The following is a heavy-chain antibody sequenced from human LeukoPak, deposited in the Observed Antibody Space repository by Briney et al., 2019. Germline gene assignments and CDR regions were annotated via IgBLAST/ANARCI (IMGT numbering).Heavy chain of an antibody. V-gene: IGHV3-33*08. D-gene: IGHD3-22*01. CDR3: ARILGAYYYDSSGYSDFDY. Sequence: GGSLRLSCAASGFTFSSYAMHWVRQAPGKGLEWVAVIWYDGSNKYYADSVKGRFTISRDNSKNTLYLQMNSLRAEDTAVYYCARILGAYYYDSSGYSDFDYWGQGTLVTVSS. CDR2: IWYDGSNK. J-gene: IGHJ4*02. CDR1: GFTFSSYA.